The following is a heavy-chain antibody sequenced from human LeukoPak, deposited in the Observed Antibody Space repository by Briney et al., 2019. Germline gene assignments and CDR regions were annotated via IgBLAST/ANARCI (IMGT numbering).Heavy chain of an antibody. CDR3: ARGAYYYDSSGYSPDDAFDI. Sequence: ASVKVSCKASGYTLTSYGISWVRQAPGQGLEWMGWISAYNGNTNYAQKLQGRVTMTTDTSTSTAYMELRSLRSDDTAVYYCARGAYYYDSSGYSPDDAFDIWGQGTMVTVSS. J-gene: IGHJ3*02. CDR2: ISAYNGNT. V-gene: IGHV1-18*01. D-gene: IGHD3-22*01. CDR1: GYTLTSYG.